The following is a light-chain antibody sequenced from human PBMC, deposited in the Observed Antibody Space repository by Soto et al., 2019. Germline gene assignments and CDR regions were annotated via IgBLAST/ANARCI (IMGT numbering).Light chain of an antibody. CDR3: QQYGSSPALT. V-gene: IGKV3-20*01. CDR1: QSIANND. Sequence: EIMLTQSPGTLSLSPGERATLSCRASQSIANNDLAWYQQKPGQTPRLLIYGASSRATGIYDRFSGSGSGTDFTLTISRLEPEDFAVYYCQQYGSSPALTFGGGTKVEIK. J-gene: IGKJ4*01. CDR2: GAS.